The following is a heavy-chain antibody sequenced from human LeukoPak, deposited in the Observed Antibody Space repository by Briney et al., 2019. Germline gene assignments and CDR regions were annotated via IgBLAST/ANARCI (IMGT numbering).Heavy chain of an antibody. CDR3: ARVRAVAGYFDY. CDR1: GFSFNSYW. V-gene: IGHV3-7*03. Sequence: GGSLRLSCAASGFSFNSYWMSWVRQAPGKGLEWVANIKQDGSEKYYVDSVKGRFTISSDNAKNSLYLQMNSLRAEDTAVYYCARVRAVAGYFDYWGQGTLVSVSS. D-gene: IGHD6-19*01. J-gene: IGHJ4*02. CDR2: IKQDGSEK.